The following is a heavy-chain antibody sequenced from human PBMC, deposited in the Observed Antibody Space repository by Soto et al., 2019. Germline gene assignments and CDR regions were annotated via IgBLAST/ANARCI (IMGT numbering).Heavy chain of an antibody. J-gene: IGHJ4*02. CDR2: INPNSGGT. CDR3: ARGQGVTIFGVVTLNFDY. V-gene: IGHV1-2*04. CDR1: GYTFTGYY. Sequence: ASVKVSCKASGYTFTGYYMYWVRHAPGQGLEWMGWINPNSGGTNYAQNFRGWVTMTRDTSISTAYMELSRLRSDDTAVYYCARGQGVTIFGVVTLNFDYWGQGTLVTVSS. D-gene: IGHD3-3*01.